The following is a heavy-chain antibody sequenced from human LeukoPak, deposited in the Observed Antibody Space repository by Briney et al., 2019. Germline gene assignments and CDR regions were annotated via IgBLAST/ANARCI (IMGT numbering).Heavy chain of an antibody. V-gene: IGHV3-23*01. CDR1: GFTFSSYA. D-gene: IGHD3-9*01. CDR2: ISGSGGST. CDR3: AKPVLRYFDWSFDP. Sequence: PGGSLRLSRAASGFTFSSYAMSWVRQAPGKGLEWVSAISGSGGSTYYAGSVKGRFTISRDNSKSTLYLQMNSLRAEDTAVYYCAKPVLRYFDWSFDPWGQGTLVTVSS. J-gene: IGHJ5*02.